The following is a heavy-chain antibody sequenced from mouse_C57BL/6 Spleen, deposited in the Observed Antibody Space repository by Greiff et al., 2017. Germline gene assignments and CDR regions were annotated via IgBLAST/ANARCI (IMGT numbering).Heavy chain of an antibody. V-gene: IGHV1-50*01. CDR2: IDPSDSYT. J-gene: IGHJ4*01. CDR3: ARDYCSLSYAMDY. Sequence: QVQLQQPGAELVKPGASVKLSCKASGYTFTSYWMQWVKQRPGQGLEWIGEIDPSDSYTNYNQKFKGKATLTVDTSSSTAYMQLSSLTSEDSAVYYCARDYCSLSYAMDYWGQGTSVTVSS. D-gene: IGHD1-1*01. CDR1: GYTFTSYW.